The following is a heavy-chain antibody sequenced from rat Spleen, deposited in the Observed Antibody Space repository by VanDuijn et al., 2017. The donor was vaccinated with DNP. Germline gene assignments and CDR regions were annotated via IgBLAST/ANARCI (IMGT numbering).Heavy chain of an antibody. Sequence: EVRLVESGGGLVQPGRSLKLSCAASGFNFNDYWMGWVRQAPGKGLEWIGEINQDSRTRNYIPSLKDKFTISRDNAQNTLYLQMSKLGSEDTAIYYCARMGNYGWFAYWGQGTLVTVSS. CDR2: INQDSRTR. CDR3: ARMGNYGWFAY. V-gene: IGHV4-2*01. CDR1: GFNFNDYW. J-gene: IGHJ3*01. D-gene: IGHD1-1*01.